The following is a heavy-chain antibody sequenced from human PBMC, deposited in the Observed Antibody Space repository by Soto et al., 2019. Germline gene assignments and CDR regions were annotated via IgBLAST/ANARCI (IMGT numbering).Heavy chain of an antibody. D-gene: IGHD6-19*01. CDR3: AKEEYSSGWRTDYYYYYGMDV. V-gene: IGHV3-30*18. CDR2: ISYDGSNK. J-gene: IGHJ6*02. CDR1: GFTFSSYG. Sequence: QVQLVESGGGVVQPGRSLRLSCAASGFTFSSYGMHWVRQAPGKGLEWVAVISYDGSNKYYADSVKGRFTISRDNSKNTLYLQMNSRRAEDTAVYYCAKEEYSSGWRTDYYYYYGMDVWGQGTTVTVSS.